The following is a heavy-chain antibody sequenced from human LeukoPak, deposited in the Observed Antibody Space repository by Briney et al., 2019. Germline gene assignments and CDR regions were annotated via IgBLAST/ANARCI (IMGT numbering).Heavy chain of an antibody. Sequence: GGSLRLSWAASGFTVSINYMNWVRQAPGKGLEWVSVIYPGDSTYYADSVKGRFTISRDNSKNTLYLQMNSLRPEDTAVYYCAGSLAYCGGDCRLGDYWGQGTLVTVSS. CDR1: GFTVSINY. J-gene: IGHJ4*02. D-gene: IGHD2-21*02. CDR2: IYPGDST. CDR3: AGSLAYCGGDCRLGDY. V-gene: IGHV3-66*01.